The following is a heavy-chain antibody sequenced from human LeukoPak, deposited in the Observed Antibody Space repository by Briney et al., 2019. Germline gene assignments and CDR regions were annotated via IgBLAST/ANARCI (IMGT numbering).Heavy chain of an antibody. CDR2: IYQSGST. V-gene: IGHV4-38-2*01. CDR3: ARNSGWYFNY. Sequence: PSETLSLTCAVAAYSISRDYYWGWIRQPPGKGLEWIGSIYQSGSTHYNPSLNCPGTISVDTSKNQFSLKLTSVTAADTAVYYCARNSGWYFNYWGQGTLVTVSS. CDR1: AYSISRDYY. D-gene: IGHD6-13*01. J-gene: IGHJ4*02.